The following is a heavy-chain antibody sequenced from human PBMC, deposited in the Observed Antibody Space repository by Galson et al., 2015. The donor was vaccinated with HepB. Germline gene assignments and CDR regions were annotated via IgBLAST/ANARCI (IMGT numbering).Heavy chain of an antibody. Sequence: SVKVSCKASGYTFTSYDINWVRQATGQGLGWMGWMNPNSGNTGYAQKFQGRVTMTRNTSISTAYMELSSLRSEDTAVYYCARGAYDRGGFDYWGQGTLVAVSS. CDR2: MNPNSGNT. D-gene: IGHD3-22*01. CDR3: ARGAYDRGGFDY. CDR1: GYTFTSYD. V-gene: IGHV1-8*01. J-gene: IGHJ4*02.